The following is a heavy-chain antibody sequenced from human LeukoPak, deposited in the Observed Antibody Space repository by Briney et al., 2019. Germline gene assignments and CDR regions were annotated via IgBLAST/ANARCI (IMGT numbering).Heavy chain of an antibody. CDR3: ARHYDSSGYGIDY. CDR2: IKQDGSEK. J-gene: IGHJ4*02. CDR1: GFTFSSYW. V-gene: IGHV3-7*01. Sequence: PGGSLRRSCAASGFTFSSYWMSWVRQAPGKGLEWVANIKQDGSEKYYVDSVKGRFTISRDNAKNSLYLQMNSLRAEDTAVYYCARHYDSSGYGIDYWGQGTLVTVST. D-gene: IGHD3-22*01.